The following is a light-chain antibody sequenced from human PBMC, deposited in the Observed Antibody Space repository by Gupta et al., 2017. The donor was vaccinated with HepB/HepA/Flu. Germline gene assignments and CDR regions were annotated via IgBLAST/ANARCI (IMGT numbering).Light chain of an antibody. V-gene: IGKV4-1*01. CDR3: QQDYSTPQT. CDR2: WAS. CDR1: QSVLYSSNNKNY. J-gene: IGKJ4*01. Sequence: DIVMTQSPDSLAVSLGERATINCKSSQSVLYSSNNKNYLAWYQQKPGQPPKLLIYWASTRESGVPDRFSGSGSGTDFTLTISSLQAEDVAVYYCQQDYSTPQTFGRGTKVDIK.